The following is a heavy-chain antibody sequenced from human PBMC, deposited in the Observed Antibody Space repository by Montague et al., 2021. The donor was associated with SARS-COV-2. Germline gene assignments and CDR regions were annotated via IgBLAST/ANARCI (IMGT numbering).Heavy chain of an antibody. CDR3: ARHGPILVVNAIHDAFDI. CDR1: GGSISTYY. Sequence: SETLSLTCTVSGGSISTYYWSWIRQPPGKGLEWIGYIYYSGGTNYNPSLKSRVTISVDTSKNQFSLKLSSVTAADTAVYYCARHGPILVVNAIHDAFDIWGQGTMVTVSS. J-gene: IGHJ3*02. CDR2: IYYSGGT. D-gene: IGHD2-21*01. V-gene: IGHV4-59*08.